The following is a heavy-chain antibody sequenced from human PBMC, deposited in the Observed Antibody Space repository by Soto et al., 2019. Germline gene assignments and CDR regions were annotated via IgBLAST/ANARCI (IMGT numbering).Heavy chain of an antibody. CDR1: GGTFSSYA. J-gene: IGHJ6*02. V-gene: IGHV1-69*01. Sequence: QVQLVQSGAEVKKPGSSVKVSCKASGGTFSSYAISWVRQAPGQGLEWMGGIIPIFGTANYAQKFQGRVTITADESTITAYMALSSLSYEDTAVYYCAGDGRYSYYYGMDVWGQGTTVTVAS. CDR2: IIPIFGTA. CDR3: AGDGRYSYYYGMDV. D-gene: IGHD3-10*01.